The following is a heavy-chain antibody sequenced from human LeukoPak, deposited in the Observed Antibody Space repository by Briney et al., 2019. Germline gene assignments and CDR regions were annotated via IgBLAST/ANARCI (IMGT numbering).Heavy chain of an antibody. Sequence: PSETLSLTCAVSGGSISSSNWWSWVRQPPGKGLEWIGEIYHSGSTNYNPSLKSRVTISVDKSKNQFSLKLSSVTAADTAVYYCARDAATGSKGRLKGYWFDPWGQGTLVTVSS. D-gene: IGHD3-10*01. CDR1: GGSISSSNW. CDR3: ARDAATGSKGRLKGYWFDP. V-gene: IGHV4-4*02. J-gene: IGHJ5*02. CDR2: IYHSGST.